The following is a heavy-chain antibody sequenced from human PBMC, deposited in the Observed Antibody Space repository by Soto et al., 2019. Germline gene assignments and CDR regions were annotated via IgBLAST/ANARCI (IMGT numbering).Heavy chain of an antibody. D-gene: IGHD6-13*01. J-gene: IGHJ6*02. CDR2: IYYSGST. CDR3: ARGRVAAGVDYYYYGMDV. V-gene: IGHV4-59*01. CDR1: VGSISSYY. Sequence: SETLCLTCTVSVGSISSYYGSWIRQPPGKGLEWIGYIYYSGSTNYNPSLKSRVTISVDTSKNQFSLKLSSVTAADTAVYYCARGRVAAGVDYYYYGMDVWGQGTTVTVSS.